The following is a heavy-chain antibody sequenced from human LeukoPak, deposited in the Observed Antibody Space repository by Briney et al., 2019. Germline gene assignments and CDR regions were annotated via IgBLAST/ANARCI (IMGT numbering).Heavy chain of an antibody. CDR3: TVIPLG. CDR1: KFTFSSYE. D-gene: IGHD4-17*01. V-gene: IGHV3-48*03. J-gene: IGHJ4*02. CDR2: IGNTGSVR. Sequence: PGGSLRLSCEGSKFTFSSYEMSWVRQAPGKGLEWISYIGNTGSVRYYADSVKGRFTISRDDAKNSLYLQMNSLRAEDTGVYYCTVIPLGWGQGTPVTVSS.